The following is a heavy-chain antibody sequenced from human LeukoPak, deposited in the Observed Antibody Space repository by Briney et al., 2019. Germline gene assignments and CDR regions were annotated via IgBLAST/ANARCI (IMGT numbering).Heavy chain of an antibody. D-gene: IGHD6-19*01. V-gene: IGHV4-59*01. CDR1: GGSISSYY. CDR3: ALSVAATKPFDY. Sequence: SETLSLTCTVSGGSISSYYWSWIRQPPGKGLEWIGYIYYSGSTNYNPSLKSRVTISVDTSKNQFSLKLSSVTAADTAVYYCALSVAATKPFDYWGQGTLVTVSS. J-gene: IGHJ4*02. CDR2: IYYSGST.